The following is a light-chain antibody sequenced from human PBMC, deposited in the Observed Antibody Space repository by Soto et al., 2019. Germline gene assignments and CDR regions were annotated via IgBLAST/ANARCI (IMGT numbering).Light chain of an antibody. CDR1: SSNIGSNY. CDR3: AAWDDTLSGLV. V-gene: IGLV1-47*01. Sequence: QSVLTQPPSASGTPGQTVTISCSGRSSNIGSNYVYWYQQLPGTAPRLLMYRADQRPSGVPDRFSGSKSGTSAPLAISGVRSEDEADYYCAAWDDTLSGLVFGGGTKVTVL. CDR2: RAD. J-gene: IGLJ2*01.